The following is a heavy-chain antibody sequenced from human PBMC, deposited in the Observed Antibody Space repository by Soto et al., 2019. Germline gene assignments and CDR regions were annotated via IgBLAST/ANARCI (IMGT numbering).Heavy chain of an antibody. D-gene: IGHD3-22*01. CDR2: IIPIIATA. CDR1: GGTFIDYA. V-gene: IGHV1-69*01. Sequence: QVQLVQSGAEVKKPGPSVRVSCEASGGTFIDYAFSWVRQAPGQGLEWMGGIIPIIATADYAQKFQGRVTITADESTRTAYMEVTSLTSEDTAVYFCAGTYDTSGDYPYYFDYWGQGTPVTVSS. CDR3: AGTYDTSGDYPYYFDY. J-gene: IGHJ4*02.